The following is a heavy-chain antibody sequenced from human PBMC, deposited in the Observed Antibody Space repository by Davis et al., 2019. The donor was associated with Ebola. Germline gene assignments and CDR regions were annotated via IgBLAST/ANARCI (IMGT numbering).Heavy chain of an antibody. Sequence: ASVKVSCKASGYTFTSYYMHWVRQAPGQGLEWMGWISAYNGNTNYAQKLQGRVTMTTDTSTSTAYMELRSLRSDDTAVYYCARIVDDFWSGTEDYWGQGTLVTVSS. CDR3: ARIVDDFWSGTEDY. CDR1: GYTFTSYY. J-gene: IGHJ4*02. D-gene: IGHD3-3*01. CDR2: ISAYNGNT. V-gene: IGHV1-18*04.